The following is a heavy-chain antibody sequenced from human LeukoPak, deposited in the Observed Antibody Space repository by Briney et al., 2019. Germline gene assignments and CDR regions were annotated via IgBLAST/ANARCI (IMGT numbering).Heavy chain of an antibody. CDR2: INAGNGNT. CDR3: ARDGAPSGGDCYFDS. V-gene: IGHV1-3*01. CDR1: GYTFTSYA. D-gene: IGHD2-21*02. Sequence: ASVKVSCKASGYTFTSYAMHWVRQAPGQRLEWMGWINAGNGNTKYSQKFQGRVTITRDTSASTAYMELSSLRSEDTAVYYCARDGAPSGGDCYFDSWGQGTLVTVSS. J-gene: IGHJ4*02.